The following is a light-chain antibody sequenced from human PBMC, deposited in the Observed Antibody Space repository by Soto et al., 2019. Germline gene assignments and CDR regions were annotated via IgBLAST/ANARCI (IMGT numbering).Light chain of an antibody. CDR3: SSFARGDNPHVL. CDR1: SSDVGGSDY. V-gene: IGLV2-8*02. J-gene: IGLJ2*01. CDR2: EVT. Sequence: QSVLTQPPSASRSPGQSVTISCTGTSSDVGGSDYVSWYQQDPGKAPKLIIYEVTKRPAGVPDRFSGSKSGNTASLTVSGLQADDESYYYCSSFARGDNPHVLFGGGTKLTVL.